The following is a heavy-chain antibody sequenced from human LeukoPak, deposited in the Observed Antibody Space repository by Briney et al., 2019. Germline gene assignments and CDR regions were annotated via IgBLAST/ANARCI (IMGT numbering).Heavy chain of an antibody. CDR2: IYYSGTT. CDR3: AREDPQTTVPEGMDV. D-gene: IGHD4-17*01. Sequence: SETLSLTCTVSGGSISYYYWSWIRQSPGKGLEWIGYIYYSGTTNHNPSLKSRVTISVDTSKNQFSLQLRSVTAADTAVYYCAREDPQTTVPEGMDVWGQGTTVTVSS. CDR1: GGSISYYY. J-gene: IGHJ6*02. V-gene: IGHV4-59*01.